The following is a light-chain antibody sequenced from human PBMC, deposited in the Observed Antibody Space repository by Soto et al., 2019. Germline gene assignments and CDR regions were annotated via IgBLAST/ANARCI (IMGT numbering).Light chain of an antibody. CDR2: GAS. Sequence: EIVMTQSPATLSVSPGERATLSCRASQSVSSNLAWYQQKPGQAPRLLIYGASTRATGIPARFSGSGSGTEFTLTISSLQSEDFAVYYCQQYYSTVRTFGQGTKVEIK. V-gene: IGKV3-15*01. CDR3: QQYYSTVRT. CDR1: QSVSSN. J-gene: IGKJ1*01.